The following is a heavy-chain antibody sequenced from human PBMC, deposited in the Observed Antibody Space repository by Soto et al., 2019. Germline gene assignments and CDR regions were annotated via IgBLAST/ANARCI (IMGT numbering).Heavy chain of an antibody. D-gene: IGHD6-13*01. V-gene: IGHV4-34*01. CDR3: ARIPGYSSRSGGWFDP. CDR1: GGSFSGYY. Sequence: LSLTCAVYGGSFSGYYWSWIRQPPGKGLEWIGEINHSGSANYNPSLKSRVTISVDTSKNQFSLKLSSVTAADTAVYYCARIPGYSSRSGGWFDPWGQGTLVTVS. J-gene: IGHJ5*02. CDR2: INHSGSA.